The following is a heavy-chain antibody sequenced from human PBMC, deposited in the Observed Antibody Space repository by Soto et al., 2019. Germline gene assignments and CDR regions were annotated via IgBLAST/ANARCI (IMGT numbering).Heavy chain of an antibody. CDR3: ARAPPRGIAAPGTWGSGMDV. CDR2: ISYDGNNK. Sequence: QVQVVESGGGVVQPGRSLRLSCAASGFSFSSYAMHWVRRAPGKGLEWVAVISYDGNNKYYADSVKGRITISRDSSKNMVYLQMNSLRPEDTAVYYCARAPPRGIAAPGTWGSGMDVW. V-gene: IGHV3-30-3*01. D-gene: IGHD6-13*01. CDR1: GFSFSSYA. J-gene: IGHJ6*01.